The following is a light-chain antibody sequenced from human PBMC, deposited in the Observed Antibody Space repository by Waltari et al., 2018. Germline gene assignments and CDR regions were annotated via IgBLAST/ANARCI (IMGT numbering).Light chain of an antibody. J-gene: IGKJ2*01. V-gene: IGKV3-11*01. CDR1: QSVSTN. CDR3: QEHKGWPALYT. CDR2: DAS. Sequence: EIVLTQSPATLSLSPGERATLSCRASQSVSTNLAWYQQNPGQAPRLVIYDASNRATGIPARFSGSGSGTDFTLTISSLEPEDFAAYYCQEHKGWPALYTFGQGTKLEIK.